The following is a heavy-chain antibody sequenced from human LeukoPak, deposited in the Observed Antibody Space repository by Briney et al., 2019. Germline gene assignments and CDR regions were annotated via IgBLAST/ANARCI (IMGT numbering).Heavy chain of an antibody. CDR3: AKNGQSGFSFDP. J-gene: IGHJ5*02. V-gene: IGHV4-34*01. D-gene: IGHD1-26*01. Sequence: SETLSLTCAVYGESLNGHYWSWIRQSPGKGLEWIGEGSERGGTKFNPSLKSRVTISADASKNQFSLKLSSVTAADTAVYHCAKNGQSGFSFDPWGRGTLVTVSS. CDR2: GSERGGT. CDR1: GESLNGHY.